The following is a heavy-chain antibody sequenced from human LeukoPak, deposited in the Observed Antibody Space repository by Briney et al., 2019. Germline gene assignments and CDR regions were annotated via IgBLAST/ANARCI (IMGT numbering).Heavy chain of an antibody. CDR2: IDSDGSDT. CDR3: ARDGDTTIVNFAFDI. CDR1: GFTFSSYW. V-gene: IGHV3-74*01. D-gene: IGHD3-16*02. Sequence: GGSLRLSCAASGFTFSSYWMHWVRQAPEKGLVWVARIDSDGSDTSYADSVKGRFTISRDNAKNSLHLQLNSLRDEDTAVYYCARDGDTTIVNFAFDIWGQGTMVTVSS. J-gene: IGHJ3*02.